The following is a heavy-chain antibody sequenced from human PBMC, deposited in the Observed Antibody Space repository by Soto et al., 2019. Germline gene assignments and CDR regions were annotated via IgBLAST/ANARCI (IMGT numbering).Heavy chain of an antibody. V-gene: IGHV1-24*01. CDR1: GYTLTELS. Sequence: ASVKVSCKVSGYTLTELSMHWVRQAPGKGLEWMGGFDPEDGETIYAQKFQGRVTMTEDTSTDTAYMELSSLRSEDTAVYYCARSTTGTYAFDIWGQGTMVTVSS. CDR2: FDPEDGET. J-gene: IGHJ3*02. CDR3: ARSTTGTYAFDI. D-gene: IGHD1-1*01.